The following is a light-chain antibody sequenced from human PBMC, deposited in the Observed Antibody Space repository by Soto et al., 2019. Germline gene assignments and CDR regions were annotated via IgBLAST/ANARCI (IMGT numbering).Light chain of an antibody. J-gene: IGKJ3*01. CDR1: QSISSW. V-gene: IGKV1-5*01. CDR2: DAS. Sequence: DIQMTQSPSTLSASVGDRVTITCRASQSISSWLAWYQQKPGKAPKLLIYDASSLESGVPSRFSGSGSGTEFTLTLSSLQPDEFATYYCQQYKSYLFTFGPGTKVDIK. CDR3: QQYKSYLFT.